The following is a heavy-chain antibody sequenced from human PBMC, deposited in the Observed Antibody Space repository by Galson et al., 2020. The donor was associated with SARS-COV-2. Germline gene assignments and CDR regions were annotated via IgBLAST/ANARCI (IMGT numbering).Heavy chain of an antibody. Sequence: ASVKVSCKVSGYTLTELSMHWVRQAPGKGLEWMGGFDPEDGETIYAQKFQGRVTMTEDTSTDTAYMELSSLRSEDTAVYYGGTAFIVGAPNWFDPWGQGTLVTVSS. CDR3: GTAFIVGAPNWFDP. CDR1: GYTLTELS. J-gene: IGHJ5*02. V-gene: IGHV1-24*01. CDR2: FDPEDGET. D-gene: IGHD1-26*01.